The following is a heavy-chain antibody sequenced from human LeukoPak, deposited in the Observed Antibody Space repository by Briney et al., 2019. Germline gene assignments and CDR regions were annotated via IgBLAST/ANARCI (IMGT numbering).Heavy chain of an antibody. CDR3: ARPGSDTAMVFDY. CDR2: IYPGVSDT. V-gene: IGHV5-51*01. CDR1: GYSFTSYW. J-gene: IGHJ4*02. D-gene: IGHD5-18*01. Sequence: GESLKISCKGSGYSFTSYWIGWVRQMPGKGLEWMGIIYPGVSDTRYSPSFQGQVTISADKSISTAYLQWSSLKASDTAMYYRARPGSDTAMVFDYWGQGTLVTVSS.